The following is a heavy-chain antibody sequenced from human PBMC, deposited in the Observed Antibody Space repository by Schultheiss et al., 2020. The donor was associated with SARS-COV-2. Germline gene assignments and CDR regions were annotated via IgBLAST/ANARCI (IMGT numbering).Heavy chain of an antibody. V-gene: IGHV4-31*03. Sequence: SETLSLTCTVSGGSINNGGYYWSWIRQHPRKGLEWIGYIYYSGNTYFNPSLKSRVAISLDTSKNQFSLNLSSVTDADTAVYYCARENTDYGFVAYWGQGTLVTVSS. CDR3: ARENTDYGFVAY. J-gene: IGHJ4*02. CDR1: GGSINNGGYY. CDR2: IYYSGNT. D-gene: IGHD4/OR15-4a*01.